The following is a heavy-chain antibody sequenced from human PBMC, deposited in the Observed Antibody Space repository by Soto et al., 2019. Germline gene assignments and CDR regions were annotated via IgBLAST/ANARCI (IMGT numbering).Heavy chain of an antibody. Sequence: GGCLRLSCAASGITFSSYSMNWVRQAPGKGLEWVSYISSSSSTIYYADSVKGRFTISRDNAKNSLYLQMNSLRDEDTAVYYCERDRSHYTVTTLPVVYGMDVWGKGTVGTISS. CDR2: ISSSSSTI. V-gene: IGHV3-48*02. D-gene: IGHD4-4*01. CDR1: GITFSSYS. CDR3: ERDRSHYTVTTLPVVYGMDV. J-gene: IGHJ6*04.